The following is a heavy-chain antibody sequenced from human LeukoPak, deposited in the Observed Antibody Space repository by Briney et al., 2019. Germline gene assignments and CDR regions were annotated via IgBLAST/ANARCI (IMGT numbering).Heavy chain of an antibody. D-gene: IGHD6-25*01. CDR3: AKDQIIERPASAIDY. J-gene: IGHJ4*02. Sequence: GGSLRLSCAASGFTFSSYSMNWVRQAPGKGLEWVSSISSSSSYIYYADSVKGRFTISRDNSKNTLYLQMNGLRAEDTAVYYCAKDQIIERPASAIDYWGQGTLVTVSS. V-gene: IGHV3-21*04. CDR1: GFTFSSYS. CDR2: ISSSSSYI.